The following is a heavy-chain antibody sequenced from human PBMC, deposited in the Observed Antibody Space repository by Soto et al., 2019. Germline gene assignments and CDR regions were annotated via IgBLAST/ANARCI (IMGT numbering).Heavy chain of an antibody. CDR3: AASILRVWVLPHFDY. D-gene: IGHD3-10*01. J-gene: IGHJ4*02. Sequence: QVPLVQSGAEVKKPGASVKVSCKVSVYTSTDLSMHWVRQAPGEGLEWMGGFDPEKGKRIYAQNFQGRVTMTEDTSTGTAYMELSSLRSDDTAVYYCAASILRVWVLPHFDYWGQGTLVSVSS. CDR1: VYTSTDLS. V-gene: IGHV1-24*01. CDR2: FDPEKGKR.